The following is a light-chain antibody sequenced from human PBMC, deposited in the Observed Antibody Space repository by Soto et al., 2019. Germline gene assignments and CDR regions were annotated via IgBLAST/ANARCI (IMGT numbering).Light chain of an antibody. CDR1: ARDSGNYNY. J-gene: IGLJ3*02. CDR3: SSYTAYTTLWV. V-gene: IGLV2-14*01. CDR2: GVS. Sequence: HPASVSSSPGHSITISGTGTARDSGNYNYVSWYQLHPGKAPKLLIYGVSNRPSGVSNRFSGSKSGNAASLTISGLQAEDEADYYCSSYTAYTTLWVFGGGTK.